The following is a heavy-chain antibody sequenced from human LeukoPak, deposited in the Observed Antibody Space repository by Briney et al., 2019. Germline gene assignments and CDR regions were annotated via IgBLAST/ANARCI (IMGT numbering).Heavy chain of an antibody. J-gene: IGHJ4*02. Sequence: GASVKVSCKASGYTFTSYAMNWVRQAPGQGLEWMGWINTNTGNPTYAQGFTGRFVFSLDTPVFTTYLQISSLKAEDTAVYYCTSYYDSRGHNYFDYWGQGTLVTVSS. D-gene: IGHD3-22*01. CDR2: INTNTGNP. V-gene: IGHV7-4-1*02. CDR1: GYTFTSYA. CDR3: TSYYDSRGHNYFDY.